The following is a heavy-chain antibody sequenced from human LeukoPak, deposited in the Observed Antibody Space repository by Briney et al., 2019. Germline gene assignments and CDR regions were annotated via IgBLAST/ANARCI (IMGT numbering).Heavy chain of an antibody. Sequence: SETLSLTCTVSGGSISSSGYYWGWIRQPPGKGLEWIGSIYYSGSTYYNPSLKSRVTISVDTSKNQFSLKLSSVTAADTAVYYCARFREYYDILTGYPGSYYFDYWGQGTLVTVSS. CDR1: GGSISSSGYY. CDR2: IYYSGST. CDR3: ARFREYYDILTGYPGSYYFDY. D-gene: IGHD3-9*01. V-gene: IGHV4-39*01. J-gene: IGHJ4*02.